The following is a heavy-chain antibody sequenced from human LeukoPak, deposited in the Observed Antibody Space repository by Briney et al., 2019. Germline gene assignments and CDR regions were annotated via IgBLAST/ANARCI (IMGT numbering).Heavy chain of an antibody. CDR1: GGSISNGGYY. CDR3: ARITYDSSGHYPAHDAFDI. J-gene: IGHJ3*02. Sequence: SQTLSLTCSVSGGSISNGGYYWSWIRQHPGKGLEWIGYIYDSGTTYYSPALQSRVTISVDTSDNKFSLKLRSLTAADTAVYYCARITYDSSGHYPAHDAFDIWGQGTLVIVSS. D-gene: IGHD3-22*01. V-gene: IGHV4-31*03. CDR2: IYDSGTT.